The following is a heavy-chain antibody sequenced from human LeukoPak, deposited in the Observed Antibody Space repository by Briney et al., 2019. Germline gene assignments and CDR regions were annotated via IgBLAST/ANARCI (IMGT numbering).Heavy chain of an antibody. Sequence: GGSLRLSCAASGFTFSSYAMSWVRQHPGKGLEWVSAISGSGGSTYYADSVKGRFTISRDNSKNTLYLQRNSLRAEDTAVYYCAKPLLRGGLDYWGQGTLVTVSS. CDR1: GFTFSSYA. D-gene: IGHD2-15*01. CDR3: AKPLLRGGLDY. V-gene: IGHV3-23*01. CDR2: ISGSGGST. J-gene: IGHJ4*02.